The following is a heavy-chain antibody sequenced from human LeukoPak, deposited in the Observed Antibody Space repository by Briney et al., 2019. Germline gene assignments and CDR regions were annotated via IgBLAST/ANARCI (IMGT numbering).Heavy chain of an antibody. V-gene: IGHV5-51*01. CDR3: LSIAVSTPDPFDI. CDR2: IYPGDSDI. J-gene: IGHJ3*02. CDR1: GYRFTNYW. D-gene: IGHD6-19*01. Sequence: GESLKISCQGSGYRFTNYWIGWVRQRPGKGMEWMAIIYPGDSDIRYSPSFQGQVTISADKSTSTAYLQWSSLKASDTAIYYCLSIAVSTPDPFDIWGQGTMVTVSS.